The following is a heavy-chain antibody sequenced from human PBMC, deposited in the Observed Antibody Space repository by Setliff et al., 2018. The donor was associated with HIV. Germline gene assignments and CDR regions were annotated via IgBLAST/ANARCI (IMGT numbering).Heavy chain of an antibody. CDR3: ARWVYNSAWSLDY. Sequence: SETLSLTCSVSGISINGYYWSWIRQPPGKGLEWIGEINHSGSTNYNPSLKSRVTISVDTSKNQFSLKLSSVTAADSATYYCARWVYNSAWSLDYWGQGTLVTVSS. D-gene: IGHD6-19*01. J-gene: IGHJ4*02. CDR2: INHSGST. V-gene: IGHV4-34*01. CDR1: GISINGYY.